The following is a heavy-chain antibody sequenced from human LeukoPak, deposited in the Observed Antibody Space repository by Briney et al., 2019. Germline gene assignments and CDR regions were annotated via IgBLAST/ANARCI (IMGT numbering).Heavy chain of an antibody. CDR1: GGSVSSYY. Sequence: SETLSLTCTVSGGSVSSYYWSWIRRPPGRGLEWIAYLSHSGSSDSNPSLTSRVTTLVDTSKNQFSLKLSSVTAADTAVYYCARDTRTGYYGMDVWGQGTTVTVSS. CDR2: LSHSGSS. D-gene: IGHD1-1*01. V-gene: IGHV4-59*02. CDR3: ARDTRTGYYGMDV. J-gene: IGHJ6*02.